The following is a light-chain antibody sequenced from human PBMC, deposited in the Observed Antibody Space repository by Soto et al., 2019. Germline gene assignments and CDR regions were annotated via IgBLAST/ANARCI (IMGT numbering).Light chain of an antibody. CDR3: QQSYSTPGT. CDR2: GAS. J-gene: IGKJ3*01. CDR1: QSISSY. V-gene: IGKV1-39*01. Sequence: DIQMTQSPSSLSASVGDRVTITCRASQSISSYLNWYQQKPGKAPKLLIYGASSLQSGVPSRFSGSGSGTDFTLTISSLQPEDFATYYCQQSYSTPGTFGPGTMVDIK.